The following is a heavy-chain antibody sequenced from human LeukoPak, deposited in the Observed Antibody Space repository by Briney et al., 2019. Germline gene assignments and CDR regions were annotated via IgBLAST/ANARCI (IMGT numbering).Heavy chain of an antibody. CDR1: GFTFSSHG. CDR3: ARKAVAGTFDY. J-gene: IGHJ4*02. D-gene: IGHD6-19*01. Sequence: PGGSLRLSCVASGFTFSSHGLHWVRQAPGMGLEWVSFIWYDGSNKHYADSVKGRFTISRDNAKNSLYLQMNSLRAEDTAVYYCARKAVAGTFDYWGQGTLVTVSS. CDR2: IWYDGSNK. V-gene: IGHV3-33*01.